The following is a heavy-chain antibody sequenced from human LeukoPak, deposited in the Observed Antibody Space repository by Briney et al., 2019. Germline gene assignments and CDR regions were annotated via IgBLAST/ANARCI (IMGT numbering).Heavy chain of an antibody. V-gene: IGHV3-30*04. CDR3: ARDFLLYGSIDAFDI. CDR1: GFTFSSYA. J-gene: IGHJ3*02. Sequence: GGSLRLSCAASGFTFSSYAMHWVRQAPGKGLEWVAVISYDGSNKYCADSVKGRFTISRDNSKNTLYLQMNSLRAEDTAVYYCARDFLLYGSIDAFDIWGQGTMVTVSS. D-gene: IGHD3-16*01. CDR2: ISYDGSNK.